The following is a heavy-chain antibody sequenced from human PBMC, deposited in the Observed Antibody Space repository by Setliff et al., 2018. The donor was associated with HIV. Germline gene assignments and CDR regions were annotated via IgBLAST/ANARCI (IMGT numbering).Heavy chain of an antibody. CDR2: IIPIFGIA. CDR1: GGTFRKYA. CDR3: ARERYCSAGSCYSKLSRFDP. J-gene: IGHJ5*02. D-gene: IGHD2-15*01. V-gene: IGHV1-69*05. Sequence: SVKVSCKASGGTFRKYAISWVRQAPGQGLEWMGGIIPIFGIANYAQKFQDRVTITTDESTTTAYMELSSLRSEDTAVYFCARERYCSAGSCYSKLSRFDPWGQGTLVTVSS.